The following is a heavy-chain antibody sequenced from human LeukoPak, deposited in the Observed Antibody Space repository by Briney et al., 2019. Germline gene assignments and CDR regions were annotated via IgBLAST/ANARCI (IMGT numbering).Heavy chain of an antibody. Sequence: GESLKISCKGSGYSFTTYWIAWVRQRPGKGLEWMGVIYPGDSDTRYSPSFQGQVTLSSDKSISTAYLQWSSLKASDTAIYYCARALVGAATLSYWGQGTLVTVSS. V-gene: IGHV5-51*01. D-gene: IGHD1-26*01. CDR1: GYSFTTYW. J-gene: IGHJ4*02. CDR2: IYPGDSDT. CDR3: ARALVGAATLSY.